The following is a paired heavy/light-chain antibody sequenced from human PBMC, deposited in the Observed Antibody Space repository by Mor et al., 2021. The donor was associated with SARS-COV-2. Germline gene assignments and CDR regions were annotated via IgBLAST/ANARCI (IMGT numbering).Heavy chain of an antibody. J-gene: IGHJ4*02. CDR1: GFTFSSYG. V-gene: IGHV3-33*01. D-gene: IGHD3-10*01. CDR2: IWYDGSNK. CDR3: ARDRGYGSGSLPRQVWFMGDY. Sequence: QVQLVESGGGVVQPGRSLRLSCAASGFTFSSYGMHWVRQAPGKGLEWVAVIWYDGSNKYYADSVKGRFTISRDNSKNTLYLQMNSLRAEDTAVYYCARDRGYGSGSLPRQVWFMGDYWGQGTLVTVSS.
Light chain of an antibody. CDR3: QQYYSTPT. Sequence: DIVMTQSPDSLAVSLGERATINCKSSQSVLYSSNNKNYLAWYQQKPGQPPKLLIYWASTRESGVPDRFSGSGSGTDFTLTISSLQAEDVAVYYCQQYYSTPTFGQGTKVEIK. CDR1: QSVLYSSNNKNY. V-gene: IGKV4-1*01. CDR2: WAS. J-gene: IGKJ1*01.